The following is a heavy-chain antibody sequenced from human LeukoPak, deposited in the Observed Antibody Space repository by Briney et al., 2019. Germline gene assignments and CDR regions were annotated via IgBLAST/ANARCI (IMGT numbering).Heavy chain of an antibody. J-gene: IGHJ3*02. CDR1: GGSFSGYY. D-gene: IGHD5-18*01. V-gene: IGHV4-34*01. CDR3: ARDTPLETPSDI. CDR2: INHSGST. Sequence: SETLSLTCAVYGGSFSGYYWSWIRQPPGKGLEWIGEINHSGSTNYNPSLKSRVTISVDTSKNQFSLKLSSVTAADTAVYYCARDTPLETPSDIWGQGTMVTVSS.